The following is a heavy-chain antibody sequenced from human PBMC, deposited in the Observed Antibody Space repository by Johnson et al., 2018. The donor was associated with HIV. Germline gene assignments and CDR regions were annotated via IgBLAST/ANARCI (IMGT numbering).Heavy chain of an antibody. CDR3: ARVRDYGDAFDI. CDR1: GFTVSSNY. D-gene: IGHD4-17*01. V-gene: IGHV3-66*01. J-gene: IGHJ3*02. CDR2: IFSGGTT. Sequence: VQLVESGGGLVQPGGSLRLSCAASGFTVSSNYMSWVRQAPGKGLEWVSVIFSGGTTYYADSVKGRFTISRDNSKNTLYLQMNSLRAEDTAVYYCARVRDYGDAFDIWGQGTMVTVSS.